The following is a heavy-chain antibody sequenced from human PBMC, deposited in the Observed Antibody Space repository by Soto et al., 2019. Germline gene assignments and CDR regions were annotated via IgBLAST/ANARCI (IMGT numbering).Heavy chain of an antibody. CDR2: ISGSGGST. J-gene: IGHJ2*01. CDR1: GFTFSSYA. D-gene: IGHD4-17*01. Sequence: EVQLLESGGGLVQPGGSLRLSCAASGFTFSSYAMSWVRQAPGKGLEWVSAISGSGGSTYYADSVKGRFTISRDNSKNPLYLQMNSLRAEDTAVYYCAKYPTVTDWYFDLWGRGTLVTVSS. CDR3: AKYPTVTDWYFDL. V-gene: IGHV3-23*01.